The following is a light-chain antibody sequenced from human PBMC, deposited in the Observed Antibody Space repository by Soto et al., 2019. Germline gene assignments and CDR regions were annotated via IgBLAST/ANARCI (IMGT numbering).Light chain of an antibody. Sequence: DIQMTQSPSSLSASIGDRVTITCRASQSISSHLYWFQQKPGQAPKLLIYAASSLQSGVPSRFSGSGSGTDFTLTISSLQPEDVATYYCQQSYSNSITFGQGTRLEIK. CDR2: AAS. CDR3: QQSYSNSIT. CDR1: QSISSH. V-gene: IGKV1-39*01. J-gene: IGKJ5*01.